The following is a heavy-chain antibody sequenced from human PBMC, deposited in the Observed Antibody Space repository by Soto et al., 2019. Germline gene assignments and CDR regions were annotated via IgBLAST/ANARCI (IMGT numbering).Heavy chain of an antibody. V-gene: IGHV1-69*01. J-gene: IGHJ4*02. CDR3: ARPKGTYSSGYYDFDF. CDR2: IIPLFGTA. Sequence: QVQLEQSGGEVKQPGSSVRVSCKTSGGTFSTYAINWVRQAPGQGLEWMGAIIPLFGTADYSQKFQGRVTITADDSTSTAYMELSSLRFDDTAVYFCARPKGTYSSGYYDFDFWGQGTLVTVSS. CDR1: GGTFSTYA. D-gene: IGHD6-19*01.